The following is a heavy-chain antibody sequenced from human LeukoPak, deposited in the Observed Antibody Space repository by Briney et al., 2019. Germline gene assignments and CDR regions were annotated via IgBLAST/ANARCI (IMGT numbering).Heavy chain of an antibody. V-gene: IGHV3-23*01. CDR3: AKNAGYSYGLYYFDY. CDR2: TISSGGVT. Sequence: GGSLRLSCAASGFPFSSYAMSWVRQAPGKGLEWVSSTISSGGVTYYADSVKGRFTISRDNSKNTVYLQMDSLRAEDSAVYYCAKNAGYSYGLYYFDYWGQGTLVTVSS. J-gene: IGHJ4*02. CDR1: GFPFSSYA. D-gene: IGHD5-18*01.